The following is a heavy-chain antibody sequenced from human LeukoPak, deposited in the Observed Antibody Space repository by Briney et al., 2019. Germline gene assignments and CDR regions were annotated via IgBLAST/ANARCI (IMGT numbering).Heavy chain of an antibody. CDR1: GFTVSYNY. V-gene: IGHV3-66*02. CDR2: IYSGGST. J-gene: IGHJ2*01. Sequence: AGGSLRFSCAASGFTVSYNYMSWLRQAPGKGLEGVSIIYSGGSTYYADSVKGRFTISRDNSKNTLYLQMNSLRAEDTAVYYCARGDTVTSRYWYFDLWGRGTLVTVSS. D-gene: IGHD4-17*01. CDR3: ARGDTVTSRYWYFDL.